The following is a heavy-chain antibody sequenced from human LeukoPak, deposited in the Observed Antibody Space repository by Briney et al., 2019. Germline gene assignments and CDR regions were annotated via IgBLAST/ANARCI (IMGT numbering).Heavy chain of an antibody. CDR3: ARDASVAAAQWAY. CDR1: GYSISSGYY. J-gene: IGHJ4*02. CDR2: IYHSGST. V-gene: IGHV4-38-2*02. Sequence: SETLSLTCTVSGYSISSGYYWGWIRQPPGKGLEWIGSIYHSGSTYYNPSLKSRVTISVDTSKNQFSLKLSSVTAADTAVYYCARDASVAAAQWAYWGQGTLVTVSS. D-gene: IGHD6-13*01.